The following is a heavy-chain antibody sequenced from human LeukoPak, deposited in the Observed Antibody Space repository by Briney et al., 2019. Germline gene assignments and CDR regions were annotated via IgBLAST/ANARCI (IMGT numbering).Heavy chain of an antibody. CDR3: AASQDIVVVVAATRWFDP. CDR1: GGSFSGYY. V-gene: IGHV4-34*01. D-gene: IGHD2-15*01. CDR2: INHSGST. Sequence: SETLSLTCAVYGGSFSGYYWSWIRQPPGKGLEWIGEINHSGSTNYNPSLKSRVTISVDTSKNQFSLKLSPVTAADTAVYYCAASQDIVVVVAATRWFDPWGQGTLVTVSS. J-gene: IGHJ5*02.